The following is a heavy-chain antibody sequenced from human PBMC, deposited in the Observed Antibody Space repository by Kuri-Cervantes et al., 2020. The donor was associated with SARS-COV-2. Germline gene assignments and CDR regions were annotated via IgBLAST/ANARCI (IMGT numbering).Heavy chain of an antibody. CDR3: ARGTMVRGVDIDY. V-gene: IGHV5-51*01. CDR2: TYTGDSDT. J-gene: IGHJ4*02. D-gene: IGHD3-10*01. Sequence: KVSCKGSGYSFTSYWIGWVRQMPGKGLEWMGITYTGDSDTRYSPSFQGQVTISADKSISTAYLQWSSPKASDTAMYYCARGTMVRGVDIDYWGQGTLVTVSS. CDR1: GYSFTSYW.